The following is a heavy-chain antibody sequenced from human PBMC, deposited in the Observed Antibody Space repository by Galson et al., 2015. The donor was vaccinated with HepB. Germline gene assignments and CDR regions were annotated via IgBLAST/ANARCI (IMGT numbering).Heavy chain of an antibody. CDR2: ISYDGSNK. J-gene: IGHJ4*02. Sequence: SLRLSCAASGFTFSSYAMHWVRQAPGKGLEWVAVISYDGSNKYYADSVKGRFTISRDNSKNTLYLQMNSLRAEDTAVYYCARNPRVNYPPDYWGQGTLVTVSS. D-gene: IGHD1-7*01. CDR1: GFTFSSYA. CDR3: ARNPRVNYPPDY. V-gene: IGHV3-30-3*01.